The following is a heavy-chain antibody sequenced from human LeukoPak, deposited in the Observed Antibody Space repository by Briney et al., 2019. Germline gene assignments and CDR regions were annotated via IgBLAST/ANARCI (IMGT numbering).Heavy chain of an antibody. J-gene: IGHJ4*02. Sequence: PSETLSLTCSVSGGSISSSSYYWSWIRQPPGKGLEWIGEINHSGSTNYNPSLKSRVTISVDTSKNQFSLKLSSVTAADTAVYYCARGGALRVLRAARPWRVYFDYWGQGTLVTVSS. CDR3: ARGGALRVLRAARPWRVYFDY. V-gene: IGHV4-39*07. CDR1: GGSISSSSYY. CDR2: INHSGST. D-gene: IGHD6-6*01.